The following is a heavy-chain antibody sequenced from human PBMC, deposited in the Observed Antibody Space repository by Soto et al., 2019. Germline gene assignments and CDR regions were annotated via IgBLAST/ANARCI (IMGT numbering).Heavy chain of an antibody. CDR1: GFTLNRYD. CDR2: TWYDGSKT. J-gene: IGHJ1*01. CDR3: ARDLNVQ. V-gene: IGHV3-33*01. D-gene: IGHD1-1*01. Sequence: QVQLVESGGGVVQPGRSLRLSCAASGFTLNRYDMYWVRQAPGKGLEWVAVTWYDGSKTYYGESVKGRFTVSRDNSKNTVYLQMDSLRAEATAVYYCARDLNVQ.